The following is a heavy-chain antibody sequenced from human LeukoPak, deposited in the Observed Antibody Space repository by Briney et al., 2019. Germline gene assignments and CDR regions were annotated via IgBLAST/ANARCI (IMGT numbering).Heavy chain of an antibody. V-gene: IGHV4-34*01. J-gene: IGHJ5*02. CDR1: GGSFSGYY. Sequence: PSETLSLTCAVYGGSFSGYYWSWIRQPPGKGLEWIGYIYHSGSTYYNPSLKSRVTISVDRSKNQFSLKLSSVTAADTAVYYCARDSMVRGVIIERWFDPWGQGTLVTVSS. D-gene: IGHD3-10*01. CDR2: IYHSGST. CDR3: ARDSMVRGVIIERWFDP.